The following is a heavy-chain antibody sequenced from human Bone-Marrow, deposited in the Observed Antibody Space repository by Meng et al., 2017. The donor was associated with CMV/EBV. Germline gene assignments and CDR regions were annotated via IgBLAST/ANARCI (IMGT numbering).Heavy chain of an antibody. D-gene: IGHD6-13*01. CDR1: GYTFTGYY. V-gene: IGHV1-2*02. CDR3: AILPGIAAAGGYY. Sequence: ASVKVSCKASGYTFTGYYMHWVRQAPGQGLEWMGWINPNSGGTNYAQKFQGRVTMTRDTSISTAYMELSRLRSDDTAVYYCAILPGIAAAGGYYWGQGTLVTVCS. J-gene: IGHJ4*02. CDR2: INPNSGGT.